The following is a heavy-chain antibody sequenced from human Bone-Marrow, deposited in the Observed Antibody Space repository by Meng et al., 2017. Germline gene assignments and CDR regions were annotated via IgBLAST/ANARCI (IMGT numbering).Heavy chain of an antibody. D-gene: IGHD6-13*01. V-gene: IGHV1-2*06. Sequence: VQLVQSGAKLKKPGASVRVSCKSFGYTFTAYDIHWVRQAPGQGLEWMGHIKPQSGDTLYAQKFQGRVSMTRDTSISTAYVELSGLTSDDTAIYYCVRDEDISAAGYLFGDYWGHGTLVTVSS. CDR2: IKPQSGDT. CDR3: VRDEDISAAGYLFGDY. CDR1: GYTFTAYD. J-gene: IGHJ4*01.